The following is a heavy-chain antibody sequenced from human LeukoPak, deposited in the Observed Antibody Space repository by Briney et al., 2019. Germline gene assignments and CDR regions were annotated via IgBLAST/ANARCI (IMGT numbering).Heavy chain of an antibody. J-gene: IGHJ6*02. CDR2: ISAYNGNT. Sequence: ASVKVSCKASGYTFTIYGISWVRQAPGQGLEWMGWISAYNGNTNYAQKLQGRVTMTTDTSTSTAYMELRSLRSDDTAVYYCARDSLVDCSSTSWYWVRYGMDVWGQGTTVTVSS. D-gene: IGHD2-2*01. CDR1: GYTFTIYG. CDR3: ARDSLVDCSSTSWYWVRYGMDV. V-gene: IGHV1-18*01.